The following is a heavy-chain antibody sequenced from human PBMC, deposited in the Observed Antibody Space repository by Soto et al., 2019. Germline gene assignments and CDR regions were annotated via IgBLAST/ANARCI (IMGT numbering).Heavy chain of an antibody. D-gene: IGHD3-16*01. Sequence: SETLSLTCGVYGGSFSPYYWSWIRQPPGKGLEWIGEITHSGSTNYNPSLKSRVTILVDTSKNQFSLKFTSVTAADTAVYYCARGGKSVTFMQGYYLDYWGQGTLVTVSS. V-gene: IGHV4-34*01. J-gene: IGHJ4*02. CDR1: GGSFSPYY. CDR3: ARGGKSVTFMQGYYLDY. CDR2: ITHSGST.